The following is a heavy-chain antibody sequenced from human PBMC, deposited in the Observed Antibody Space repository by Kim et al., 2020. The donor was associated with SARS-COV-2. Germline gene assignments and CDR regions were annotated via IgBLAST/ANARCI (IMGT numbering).Heavy chain of an antibody. CDR2: IYYSGST. J-gene: IGHJ6*02. D-gene: IGHD3-10*01. CDR3: ASSPSGLQKYYYYGMDV. V-gene: IGHV4-39*01. CDR1: GGSISSSSYY. Sequence: SETLSLTCTVSGGSISSSSYYWGCIRQPPGKGLEWIGSIYYSGSTYYNPSLKSRVTISVDTSKNQFSLKLSSVTAADTAVYYCASSPSGLQKYYYYGMDVWGQGTTVTVSS.